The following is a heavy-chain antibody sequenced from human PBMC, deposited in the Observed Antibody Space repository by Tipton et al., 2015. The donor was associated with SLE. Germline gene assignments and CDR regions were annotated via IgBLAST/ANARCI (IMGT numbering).Heavy chain of an antibody. J-gene: IGHJ6*02. Sequence: AGLVKPSETLSLTCAVYGGSFSGYYWSWIRQPPGKGLEWIGEINHSGSTNYNPSLKSRVTISVDTSKNQFSLKLSSVTAADTAVYYCARGRPPYYYGMDVWGQGTTVTVSS. V-gene: IGHV4-34*01. CDR3: ARGRPPYYYGMDV. CDR1: GGSFSGYY. CDR2: INHSGST.